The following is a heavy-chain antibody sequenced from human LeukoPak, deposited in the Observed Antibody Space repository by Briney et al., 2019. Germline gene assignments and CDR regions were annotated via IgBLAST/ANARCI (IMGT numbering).Heavy chain of an antibody. CDR2: IYDGGST. J-gene: IGHJ4*02. CDR3: ARRGGFGVTYDS. Sequence: SETLSLTCTVSGASIGSTTYYWDWFRQPPGKGLEWIGNIYDGGSTHYNPSLRSRVAISVDTSKNQVSLNLSSLTAADTAVYYCARRGGFGVTYDSWGQGTRVTVSS. D-gene: IGHD3-10*01. CDR1: GASIGSTTYY. V-gene: IGHV4-39*01.